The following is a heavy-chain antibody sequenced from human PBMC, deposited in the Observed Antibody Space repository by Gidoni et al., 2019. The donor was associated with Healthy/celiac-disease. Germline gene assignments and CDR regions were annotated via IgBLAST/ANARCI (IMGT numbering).Heavy chain of an antibody. Sequence: QITLKESGPTLVKPTQTLTLTCTFSGFSLSTSGVGVGWIRQPPGKALEWLALIYWNDDKRYSPSLKSRLTITKDTSKNQVVLTMTNMDPVDTATYYCAHRRGVIISDYYYYGMDVWGQGTTVTVSS. D-gene: IGHD3-10*01. CDR3: AHRRGVIISDYYYYGMDV. CDR1: GFSLSTSGVG. V-gene: IGHV2-5*01. J-gene: IGHJ6*02. CDR2: IYWNDDK.